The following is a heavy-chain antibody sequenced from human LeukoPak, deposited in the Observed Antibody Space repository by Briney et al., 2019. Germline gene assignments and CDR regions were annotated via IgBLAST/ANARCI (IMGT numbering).Heavy chain of an antibody. Sequence: SVKVSCKASGGTFSSYAISWVRQAPGQGLEWMGRIIPISGTANYAQKFQGRVTITTDESTSTAYMELSSLRSEDTAVYYCARITAMVTYGAFDIWGQGTMVTVSS. D-gene: IGHD5-18*01. CDR3: ARITAMVTYGAFDI. J-gene: IGHJ3*02. CDR2: IIPISGTA. V-gene: IGHV1-69*05. CDR1: GGTFSSYA.